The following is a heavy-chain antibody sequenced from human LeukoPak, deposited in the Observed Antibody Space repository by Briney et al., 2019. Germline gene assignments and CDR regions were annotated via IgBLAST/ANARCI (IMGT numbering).Heavy chain of an antibody. CDR1: GGSISSSSYY. D-gene: IGHD2-2*01. CDR3: ASLDVVVPAAIDY. J-gene: IGHJ4*02. Sequence: PSETLSLTCTVSGGSISSSSYYWGWIRQPPGQGLEWIGSIYYSGSTYYNPSLKSRVTISVDTSKNQFSLKLSSVTAADTAVYYCASLDVVVPAAIDYWGQGTLVTVSS. V-gene: IGHV4-39*01. CDR2: IYYSGST.